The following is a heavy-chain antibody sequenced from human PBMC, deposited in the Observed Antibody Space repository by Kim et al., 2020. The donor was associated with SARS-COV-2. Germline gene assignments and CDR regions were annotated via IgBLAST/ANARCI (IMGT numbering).Heavy chain of an antibody. Sequence: SETLSLTCAVYGGSFTGYYWSWIRQPPGKGLEWIGEINHSGSTNYNPSLKSRVTISVDTSKNQFSLKLSSVTAADTAVYFCARYQGVLLWFRKLLPPYFDYWGQGTLVTVSS. J-gene: IGHJ4*02. CDR1: GGSFTGYY. D-gene: IGHD3-10*01. CDR2: INHSGST. CDR3: ARYQGVLLWFRKLLPPYFDY. V-gene: IGHV4-34*01.